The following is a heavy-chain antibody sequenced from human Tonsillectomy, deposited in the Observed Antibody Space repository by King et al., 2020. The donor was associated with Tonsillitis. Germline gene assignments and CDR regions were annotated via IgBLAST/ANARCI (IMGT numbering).Heavy chain of an antibody. CDR1: GFSLSANEMR. CDR2: IDWDGDK. V-gene: IGHV2-70*04. Sequence: VTLKESGPALVKPTQTLTLTCTFSGFSLSANEMRVSWIRQPPGKALEWLARIDWDGDKFYTPSLKTRLTISKDTSENQVVLTMTNMDPVDTATYYCARMARYCSSKSCYGVADYWGQGTLVTVSS. CDR3: ARMARYCSSKSCYGVADY. J-gene: IGHJ4*02. D-gene: IGHD2-2*01.